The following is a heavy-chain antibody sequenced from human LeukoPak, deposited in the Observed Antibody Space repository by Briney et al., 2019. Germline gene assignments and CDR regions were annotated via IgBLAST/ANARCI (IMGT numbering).Heavy chain of an antibody. CDR2: ISSSSSYI. J-gene: IGHJ3*02. CDR3: ASPLGSGDAFDI. D-gene: IGHD3-10*01. V-gene: IGHV3-21*01. CDR1: GFTFSSYS. Sequence: GGSLRLSCAASGFTFSSYSMNWARQAPGKGLEWVSSISSSSSYIYYADSVKSRFTISRDNAKNSLYLQMNSLRAEDTAVYYCASPLGSGDAFDIWGQGTMVTVSS.